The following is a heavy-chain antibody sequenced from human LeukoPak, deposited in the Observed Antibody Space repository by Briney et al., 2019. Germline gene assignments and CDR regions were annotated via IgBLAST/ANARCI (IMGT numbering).Heavy chain of an antibody. Sequence: SETLSLTCAVYGGSFSGYYWSWIRQPPGKGLEWIWEINHSGSTNYNPSLNSRVTISVDTSKNQFSLKLSSVTAAGTAVYYCARAPRGYSYGFRNWFDPWGQGTLVTVSS. CDR1: GGSFSGYY. V-gene: IGHV4-34*01. D-gene: IGHD5-18*01. CDR3: ARAPRGYSYGFRNWFDP. J-gene: IGHJ5*02. CDR2: INHSGST.